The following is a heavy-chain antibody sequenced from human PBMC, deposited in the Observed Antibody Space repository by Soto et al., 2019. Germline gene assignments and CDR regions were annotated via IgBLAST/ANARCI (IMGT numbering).Heavy chain of an antibody. J-gene: IGHJ3*02. CDR1: GFTFSSYG. V-gene: IGHV3-30*18. D-gene: IGHD2-15*01. CDR2: ISYDGSNK. Sequence: GWSLRLSCAASGFTFSSYGMHWVRQAPGKGLEWVAVISYDGSNKYYADSVKGRFTISRDNSKNTLYLQMNSLRAEDTAVYYCAKDIRVAVVANAFDIWGQGTMVTVSS. CDR3: AKDIRVAVVANAFDI.